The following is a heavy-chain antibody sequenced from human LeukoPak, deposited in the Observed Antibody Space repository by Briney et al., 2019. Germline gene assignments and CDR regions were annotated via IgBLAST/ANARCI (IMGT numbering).Heavy chain of an antibody. CDR1: GGSFSGYY. J-gene: IGHJ4*02. CDR3: ARGLAFSAYYYGSGRPHFDY. D-gene: IGHD3-10*01. CDR2: INHSGST. Sequence: SETLSLTCAVYGGSFSGYYWSWIRQPPGKGLEWIGEINHSGSTNYNPSLKSRVTISVDTSKNQFSLKLSSVTAADTAVYYCARGLAFSAYYYGSGRPHFDYWGQGTLVTVSS. V-gene: IGHV4-34*01.